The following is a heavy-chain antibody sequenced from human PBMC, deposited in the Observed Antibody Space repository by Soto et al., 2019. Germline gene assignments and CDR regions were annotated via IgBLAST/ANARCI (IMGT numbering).Heavy chain of an antibody. CDR1: GYTFTGYY. CDR3: ATSAKGYCSSTSCSADYYYYGMDV. CDR2: INPNSGGT. J-gene: IGHJ6*02. Sequence: ASVKVSCKASGYTFTGYYMHWVRQAPGQGLERMGWINPNSGGTNYAQKFQGWVTMTRDTSISTAYMELSRLRSDDTAVYYCATSAKGYCSSTSCSADYYYYGMDVWGQGTTVTVSS. D-gene: IGHD2-2*01. V-gene: IGHV1-2*04.